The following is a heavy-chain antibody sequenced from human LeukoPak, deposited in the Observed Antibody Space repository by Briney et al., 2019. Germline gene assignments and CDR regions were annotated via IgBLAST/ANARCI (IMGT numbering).Heavy chain of an antibody. CDR2: IRPSGGDT. CDR3: AKDRGGSSWPEHGY. V-gene: IGHV3-23*01. CDR1: GFTFSSYS. Sequence: GGSLRLSCAASGFTFSSYSMSWVRQAPGKGLEWVSTIRPSGGDTYYADSVKGQFTISRDNSKNTLYLQMNSLTAEDTATYYCAKDRGGSSWPEHGYWGQGTLVTVSS. J-gene: IGHJ4*02. D-gene: IGHD6-13*01.